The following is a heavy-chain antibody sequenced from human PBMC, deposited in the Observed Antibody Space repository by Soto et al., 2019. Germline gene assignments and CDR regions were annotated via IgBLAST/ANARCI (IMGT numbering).Heavy chain of an antibody. J-gene: IGHJ3*01. CDR2: IGIGSSTK. CDR3: ARDQLYYNDISGRPLNAFDV. Sequence: GGSLRLSCTASGFTFSSSDIHWVRQAPGKGLEWVSYIGIGSSTKYYADSVKGRFTISRDNAKNSLYLQMNSLRAEDTAVYYCARDQLYYNDISGRPLNAFDVWGQGTMVTVSS. D-gene: IGHD3-22*01. V-gene: IGHV3-48*01. CDR1: GFTFSSSD.